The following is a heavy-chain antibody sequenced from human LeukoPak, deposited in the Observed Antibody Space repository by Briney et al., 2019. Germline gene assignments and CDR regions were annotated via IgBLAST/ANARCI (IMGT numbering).Heavy chain of an antibody. CDR1: GGTFSSYA. J-gene: IGHJ4*02. CDR3: ARDYYDSSGYYGMLYYFDY. CDR2: IIPIFGTA. D-gene: IGHD3-22*01. V-gene: IGHV1-69*13. Sequence: GASAKVSCEASGGTFSSYAISWVRQAPGQGLEWMGGIIPIFGTANYAQKFQGRVTITADESTSTAYMELSSLRSKDTAVYYCARDYYDSSGYYGMLYYFDYWGQGTLVTVSS.